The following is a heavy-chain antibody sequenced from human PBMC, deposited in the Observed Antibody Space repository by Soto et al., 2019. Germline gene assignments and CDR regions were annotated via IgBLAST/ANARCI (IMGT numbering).Heavy chain of an antibody. CDR3: AGRNSLASVSLKFRELTNYKCTDP. J-gene: IGHJ5*02. D-gene: IGHD3-10*01. Sequence: SLTRPVGDECSCSCYPYYLQQPPGKGLEWIASIYYIGSTYYNPSLKSRVTISVDTSNNQFSLNLNSVTASDTAVYYCAGRNSLASVSLKFRELTNYKCTDPWGPGNLATV. CDR1: DECSCSCY. CDR2: IYYIGST. V-gene: IGHV4-59*05.